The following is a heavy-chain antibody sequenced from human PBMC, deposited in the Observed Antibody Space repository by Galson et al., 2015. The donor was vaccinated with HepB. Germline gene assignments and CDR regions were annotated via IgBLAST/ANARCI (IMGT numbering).Heavy chain of an antibody. CDR2: IIPIFGTA. Sequence: SCKASGGTFSSYAISWVRQAPGQGLEWMGGIIPIFGTANYAQKFQGRVTITADESTSTAYMELSSLRSEDTAVYYCASSGYSYGYYFDYWGQGTLVTVSS. CDR3: ASSGYSYGYYFDY. V-gene: IGHV1-69*01. J-gene: IGHJ4*02. CDR1: GGTFSSYA. D-gene: IGHD5-18*01.